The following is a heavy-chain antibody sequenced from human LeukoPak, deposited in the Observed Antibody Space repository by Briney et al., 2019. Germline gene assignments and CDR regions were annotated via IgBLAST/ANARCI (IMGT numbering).Heavy chain of an antibody. V-gene: IGHV3-7*01. D-gene: IGHD3-10*01. CDR3: ARDPLYYGSGSYYNAQFDY. CDR2: IKQDGSEK. Sequence: GGSLRLSCAASGFTFSSYWMSWVRQAPGKGLEWVANIKQDGSEKYYVDSVKGRFTISRDNAKNSLYLQMNSLRAEDTAVYYCARDPLYYGSGSYYNAQFDYWGQGALVTVSS. J-gene: IGHJ4*02. CDR1: GFTFSSYW.